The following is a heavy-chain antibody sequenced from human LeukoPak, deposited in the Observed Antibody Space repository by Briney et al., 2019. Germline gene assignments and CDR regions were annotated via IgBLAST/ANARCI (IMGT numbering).Heavy chain of an antibody. CDR2: IYYSGST. Sequence: SETLSLTCTVSGGSISSSSYYWGWIRQPPGKGLEWIGSIYYSGSTYYNPSLKSRVTISVDTSKNQFSLKLSSVTAADTAVYYCAREYYDFWSGPDYYCYGMDVWGQGTTVTVSS. J-gene: IGHJ6*02. CDR1: GGSISSSSYY. V-gene: IGHV4-39*01. D-gene: IGHD3-3*01. CDR3: AREYYDFWSGPDYYCYGMDV.